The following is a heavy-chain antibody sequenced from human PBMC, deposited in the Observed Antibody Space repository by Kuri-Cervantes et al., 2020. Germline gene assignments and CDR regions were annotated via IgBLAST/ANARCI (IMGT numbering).Heavy chain of an antibody. J-gene: IGHJ6*02. CDR3: AKDVKYSSSWSAADV. V-gene: IGHV3-9*01. D-gene: IGHD6-13*01. CDR2: ISWNSGSI. Sequence: SLKISCAASGFTFDDYAMHWVRQAPGKGLEWVSGISWNSGSIGYADSVKGRFTISRDNAKNSLYLQMNSLRAEDTALYYCAKDVKYSSSWSAADVWGQGTTVTVSS. CDR1: GFTFDDYA.